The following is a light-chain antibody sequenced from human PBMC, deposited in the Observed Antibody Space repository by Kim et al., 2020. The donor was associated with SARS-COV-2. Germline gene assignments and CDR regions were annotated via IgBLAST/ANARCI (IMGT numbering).Light chain of an antibody. J-gene: IGLJ1*01. CDR1: SSNIGAGYD. CDR2: GNS. Sequence: GQRVTISCTGSSSNIGAGYDGHWYQQLPGTAPKLLIYGNSNRPSGVPDRFSGSKSGTSASLAITGLQAEDEADYYCQSYDSSLGYVFGTGTKVTVL. V-gene: IGLV1-40*01. CDR3: QSYDSSLGYV.